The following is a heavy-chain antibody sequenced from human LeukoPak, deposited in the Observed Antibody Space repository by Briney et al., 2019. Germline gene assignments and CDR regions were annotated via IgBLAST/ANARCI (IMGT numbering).Heavy chain of an antibody. Sequence: PMASVKVSCTASGYTFTSYDINWVRQATGQGLEWMGWMNPNSGNTGYAQKFQGRVTMTRNTSISTAYMELSSLRSEDTAVYYCARGHMSPDAFDIWGQGTMVTVSS. D-gene: IGHD2-21*01. CDR3: ARGHMSPDAFDI. CDR2: MNPNSGNT. V-gene: IGHV1-8*01. J-gene: IGHJ3*02. CDR1: GYTFTSYD.